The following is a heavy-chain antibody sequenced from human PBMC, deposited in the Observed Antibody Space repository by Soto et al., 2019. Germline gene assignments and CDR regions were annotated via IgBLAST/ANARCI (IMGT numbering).Heavy chain of an antibody. V-gene: IGHV3-23*01. CDR3: ARDCSSSSCSVWHY. J-gene: IGHJ4*02. D-gene: IGHD2-2*01. CDR2: TTGSADKT. CDR1: GFSLSNYA. Sequence: PGGSLRLSCAASGFSLSNYAMTWVRQAPGKGLEWVSGTTGSADKTYYADSVKGRFIISRDNSKNTLYLQMNSLRAEDTALYYCARDCSSSSCSVWHYWGQGTLVTVSS.